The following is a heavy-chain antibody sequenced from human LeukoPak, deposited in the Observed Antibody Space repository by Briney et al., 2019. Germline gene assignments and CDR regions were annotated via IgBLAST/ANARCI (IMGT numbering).Heavy chain of an antibody. CDR3: ARVMGCSSSSCRAAFDI. Sequence: PGGSLRLSCAASRSLFTTYGIHWARQAPGKGLEWVAVISYDGSNKYYADSVKGRFTISRDNSKNTLYLQMNSLRVEDTAVYYCARVMGCSSSSCRAAFDIWGQGTMVTVSS. D-gene: IGHD2-2*01. CDR1: RSLFTTYG. J-gene: IGHJ3*02. V-gene: IGHV3-30*03. CDR2: ISYDGSNK.